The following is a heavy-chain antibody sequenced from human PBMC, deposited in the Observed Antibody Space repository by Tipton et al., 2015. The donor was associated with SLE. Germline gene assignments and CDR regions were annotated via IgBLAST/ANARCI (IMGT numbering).Heavy chain of an antibody. J-gene: IGHJ6*04. D-gene: IGHD1-1*01. CDR1: GYTFTSYG. Sequence: QSGPEVKEPGASVMVSCKASGYTFTSYGISWVRQAPGQGLEWMGWISPYNGNTNFAQKVRDRFSMTTDTATTTVHMELRSLRSDDTAVYFCARENWSFSHMDVWGIGTTVTVSS. V-gene: IGHV1-18*01. CDR2: ISPYNGNT. CDR3: ARENWSFSHMDV.